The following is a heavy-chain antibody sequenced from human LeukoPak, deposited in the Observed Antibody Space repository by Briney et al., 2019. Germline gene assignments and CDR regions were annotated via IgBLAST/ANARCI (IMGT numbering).Heavy chain of an antibody. V-gene: IGHV3-7*01. D-gene: IGHD4-23*01. CDR2: IKEDGSEI. CDR3: ARDRGYSSFDY. CDR1: AFTFSSYW. Sequence: GGSLRLSCEASAFTFSSYWMSWVCQAPGKGLEWVANIKEDGSEINYVDSVKGRFTISRDNAKNSLFLQMNSLRVEDTAVYYCARDRGYSSFDYWGQGTLVTVSS. J-gene: IGHJ4*02.